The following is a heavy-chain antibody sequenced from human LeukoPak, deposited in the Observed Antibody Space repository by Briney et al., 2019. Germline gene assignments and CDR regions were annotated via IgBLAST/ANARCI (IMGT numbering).Heavy chain of an antibody. CDR3: ARTPRGEFSDY. CDR1: GYSISSGYY. D-gene: IGHD3-16*01. Sequence: SETLSLTCTVSGYSISSGYYWGWIRQPPGKGLEWIGSIYHSGSTYYNSSLKSRVTISADTSNNQFSLKLISVTAADTAVYYCARTPRGEFSDYWGQGTLVTVSS. V-gene: IGHV4-38-2*02. J-gene: IGHJ4*02. CDR2: IYHSGST.